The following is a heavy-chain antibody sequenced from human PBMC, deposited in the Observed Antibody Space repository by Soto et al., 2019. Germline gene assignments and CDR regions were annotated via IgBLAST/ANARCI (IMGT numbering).Heavy chain of an antibody. V-gene: IGHV3-21*01. Sequence: EVQLVESGGGLVKPGGSLRLSCAASGFTFSSYSMNWVRQAPGKGLEWVSSISSSSSYIYYADSVKGRFTISRDNAKNSLYLQMNSLRAEDTAVYYCARXXXXXXXXXXXXXGMDVWGQGTTVTVSS. CDR3: ARXXXXXXXXXXXXXGMDV. CDR1: GFTFSSYS. CDR2: ISSSSSYI. J-gene: IGHJ6*02.